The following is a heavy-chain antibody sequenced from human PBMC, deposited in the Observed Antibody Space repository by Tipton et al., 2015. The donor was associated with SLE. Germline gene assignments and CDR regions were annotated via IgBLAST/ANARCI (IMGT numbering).Heavy chain of an antibody. CDR3: VKFPSSAYGDYGY. CDR2: IRYDGSNK. D-gene: IGHD4-17*01. CDR1: GFTFSSYG. V-gene: IGHV3-30*02. Sequence: SLRLSCAASGFTFSSYGMHWVRQAPGKGLEWAAFIRYDGSNKYYADSVKGRFTISRDNSKNTLYLQMNSLRAEGTAVYYCVKFPSSAYGDYGYWGQGTLVTVSS. J-gene: IGHJ4*02.